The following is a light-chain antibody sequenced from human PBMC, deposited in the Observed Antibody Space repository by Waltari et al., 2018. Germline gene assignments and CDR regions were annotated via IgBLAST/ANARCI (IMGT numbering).Light chain of an antibody. Sequence: QSALTQPPSASGSPGQSVTIPCTGTSSDIGSSNYVSGYQQHPGKAPKSLLSEVYKRPSGVPDRFSGSKSGNTASLTVSGLQAEDEADYFCNSYAGNNSYVFGTGTKVTVL. CDR3: NSYAGNNSYV. V-gene: IGLV2-8*01. CDR2: EVY. CDR1: SSDIGSSNY. J-gene: IGLJ1*01.